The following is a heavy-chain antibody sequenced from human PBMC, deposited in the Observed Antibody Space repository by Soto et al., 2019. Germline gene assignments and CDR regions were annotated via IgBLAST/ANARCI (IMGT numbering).Heavy chain of an antibody. D-gene: IGHD2-21*02. CDR2: IIAGSGST. CDR1: GFTFTSSA. CDR3: ARDLLGTAFDY. V-gene: IGHV1-46*03. J-gene: IGHJ4*02. Sequence: ASVKVSCKASGFTFTSSAMQWVRQAPGQGLEWIGIIIAGSGSTSYAQKFQGRVTMTRDTSTSTVYMELSSPRSEDTAVYYCARDLLGTAFDYWGQGTLVTVSS.